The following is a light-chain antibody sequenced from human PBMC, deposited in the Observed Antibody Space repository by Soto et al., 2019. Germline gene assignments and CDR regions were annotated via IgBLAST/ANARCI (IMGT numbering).Light chain of an antibody. J-gene: IGKJ1*01. V-gene: IGKV1-39*01. CDR1: QSISSY. Sequence: DIQMSQSPSSLSASVGDRVTITCRASQSISSYLNWYQQKPGKAPKLLIYAASSVQSGVPSRFSGSGLGTDLTLTISSLQPEDSATYYCQQSYSTPPAFGQGTKVEIK. CDR3: QQSYSTPPA. CDR2: AAS.